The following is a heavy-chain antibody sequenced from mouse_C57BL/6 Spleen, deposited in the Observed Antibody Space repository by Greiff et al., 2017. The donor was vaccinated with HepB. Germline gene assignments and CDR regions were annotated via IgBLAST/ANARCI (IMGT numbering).Heavy chain of an antibody. Sequence: VQLQQSGAELARPGASVKLSCKASGYTFTSYGISWVKQRTGQGLEWIGGIYPRSGNTYYNEKFKGKATLTADKSSSTAYMELRSLTSEDSAVYFCASRGTTVVATFDYWGQGTTLTVSS. J-gene: IGHJ2*01. V-gene: IGHV1-81*01. CDR1: GYTFTSYG. D-gene: IGHD1-1*01. CDR2: IYPRSGNT. CDR3: ASRGTTVVATFDY.